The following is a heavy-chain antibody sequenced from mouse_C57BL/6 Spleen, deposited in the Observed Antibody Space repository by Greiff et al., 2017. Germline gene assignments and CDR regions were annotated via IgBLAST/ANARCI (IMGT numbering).Heavy chain of an antibody. Sequence: QVQLQQPGAELVKPGASVKLSCKASGYTFTSYWMQWVKQRPGQGLEWIGEIDPSDSYTNYNQKFKGKATLTVDTSSSTAYMQLSSLTSEDSAVXYCARRSYYDYEFAYWGQGTLVTVSA. CDR2: IDPSDSYT. D-gene: IGHD2-4*01. CDR3: ARRSYYDYEFAY. J-gene: IGHJ3*01. V-gene: IGHV1-50*01. CDR1: GYTFTSYW.